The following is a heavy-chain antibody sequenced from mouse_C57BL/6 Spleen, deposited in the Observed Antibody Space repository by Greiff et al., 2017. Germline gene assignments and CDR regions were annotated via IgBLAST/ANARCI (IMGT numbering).Heavy chain of an antibody. V-gene: IGHV14-3*01. CDR3: ALDSSGSPFAY. CDR1: GFNIKNTY. Sequence: EVKLQESGPELVKPGASVKIPCKASGFNIKNTYMHWVKQRPEQGLEWIGRIDPANGNTNYAPKFQGKATITADTSSNTAYLQLSSLTSEDTAIYYCALDSSGSPFAYWGQGTLVTVSA. D-gene: IGHD3-2*02. J-gene: IGHJ3*01. CDR2: IDPANGNT.